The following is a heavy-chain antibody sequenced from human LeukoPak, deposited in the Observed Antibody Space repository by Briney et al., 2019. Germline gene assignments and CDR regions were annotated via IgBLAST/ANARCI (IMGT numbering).Heavy chain of an antibody. D-gene: IGHD5-24*01. CDR3: ARRAGGRGYYFDY. J-gene: IGHJ4*02. CDR1: GGSISSTSYY. Sequence: PSETLSLTCIVSGGSISSTSYYWGWIRQSPGKGLEWIGSIYYSGSTYYNPSLKSRVTISVDTSKNQFSLKLSSVTAADTAVYYCARRAGGRGYYFDYWGQGTLVTVSS. CDR2: IYYSGST. V-gene: IGHV4-39*01.